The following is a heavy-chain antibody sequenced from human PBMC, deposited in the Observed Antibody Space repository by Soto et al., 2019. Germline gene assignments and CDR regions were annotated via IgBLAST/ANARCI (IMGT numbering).Heavy chain of an antibody. J-gene: IGHJ5*02. V-gene: IGHV4-34*01. CDR1: GGSFSGYY. CDR3: ASSSWYWFDP. D-gene: IGHD6-13*01. Sequence: SESLSLSCAVYGGSFSGYYWSWIRQPPGKGLEWIGEINHSGSTNYNPSLKSRVTISVDTSKNQFSLKLSSMTAADTAVYYCASSSWYWFDPWGQGTLVTVSS. CDR2: INHSGST.